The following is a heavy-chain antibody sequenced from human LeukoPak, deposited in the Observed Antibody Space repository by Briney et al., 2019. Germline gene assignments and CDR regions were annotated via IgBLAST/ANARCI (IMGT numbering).Heavy chain of an antibody. J-gene: IGHJ5*02. V-gene: IGHV4-34*01. D-gene: IGHD2-2*02. Sequence: KPSETLSLTCAVYGGSFSGYYWSWIRQPPGKGLEWIGEINHSGSTNYNPSLKSRVTISVDTSKNQFSLKLSSVTAADTAVYYCARFVPAAINWFDPWGQGTLVTVSS. CDR1: GGSFSGYY. CDR2: INHSGST. CDR3: ARFVPAAINWFDP.